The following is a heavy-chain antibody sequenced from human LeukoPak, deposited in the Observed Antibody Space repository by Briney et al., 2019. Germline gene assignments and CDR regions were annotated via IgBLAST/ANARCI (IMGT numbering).Heavy chain of an antibody. Sequence: GGSLRLSCAASGFTFSSYAMSWVRQAPGKGLEWVTSVRYDGRNEYYADSVKGQFTISRDNSKNTLYLQMNSLRAEDTAVYYCAKDAARGHTVVVPGARGNPHYYYMNVWGNGTTVTVSS. CDR1: GFTFSSYA. CDR2: VRYDGRNE. CDR3: AKDAARGHTVVVPGARGNPHYYYMNV. J-gene: IGHJ6*03. D-gene: IGHD2-2*01. V-gene: IGHV3-30*02.